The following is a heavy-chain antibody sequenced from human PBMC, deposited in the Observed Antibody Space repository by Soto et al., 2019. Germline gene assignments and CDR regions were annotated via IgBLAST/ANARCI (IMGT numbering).Heavy chain of an antibody. Sequence: QLQLQESGPGLVKPSETLSLICNVSGGSVSSGGYYWAWIRQPPGKGLEWIASIHYSGISYYNPSLKSNLLISLDTSKNQFSLNLNSVTAADTAVYYCARGNWNFDSWGQGTLVTVSS. CDR2: IHYSGIS. J-gene: IGHJ4*02. V-gene: IGHV4-39*01. CDR3: ARGNWNFDS. D-gene: IGHD3-3*01. CDR1: GGSVSSGGYY.